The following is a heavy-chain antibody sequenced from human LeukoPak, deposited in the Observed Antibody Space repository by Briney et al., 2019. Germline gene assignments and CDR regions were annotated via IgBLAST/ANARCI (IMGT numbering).Heavy chain of an antibody. CDR3: ARVSVVAATGGYDYYYYYGMDV. CDR2: ISSSGSTI. Sequence: PGGSLRLSCAASGFTFSDYYMSWIRQAPGKGLEWVSYISSSGSTIYYADSVKGRFTISRDNAKNSLYLQMNSLRAEDTAVYYCARVSVVAATGGYDYYYYYGMDVWGQGTTVTVPS. CDR1: GFTFSDYY. J-gene: IGHJ6*02. V-gene: IGHV3-11*01. D-gene: IGHD2-15*01.